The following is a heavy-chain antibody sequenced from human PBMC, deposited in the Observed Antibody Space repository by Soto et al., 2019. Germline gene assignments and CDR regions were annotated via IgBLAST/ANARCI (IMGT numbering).Heavy chain of an antibody. CDR1: GFTFSSYW. CDR2: IKQDGSEK. J-gene: IGHJ3*02. CDR3: AAIGQWLAPNDAFDI. D-gene: IGHD6-19*01. Sequence: GSLRLSCAASGFTFSSYWMSWVRQAPGKGLEWVANIKQDGSEKYYVDSVKGRFTISRDNAKNSLYLQMNSLRAEDTAVYYCAAIGQWLAPNDAFDIWGQGTMVTVSS. V-gene: IGHV3-7*05.